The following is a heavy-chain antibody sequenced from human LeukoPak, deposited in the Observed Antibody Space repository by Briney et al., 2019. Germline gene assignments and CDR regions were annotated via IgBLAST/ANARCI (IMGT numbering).Heavy chain of an antibody. CDR2: ISGSGGST. J-gene: IGHJ4*02. V-gene: IGHV3-23*01. CDR3: AKPRPLDENYYDSSGYSSGFDY. CDR1: GFTFSSYA. Sequence: GGSLRLSCAASGFTFSSYAMSWVRQAPGKGLERVSAISGSGGSTYYADSVKSRFTISRDNSKNTLYLQMNSLRAEDTAVYYCAKPRPLDENYYDSSGYSSGFDYWGQGTLVTVSS. D-gene: IGHD3-22*01.